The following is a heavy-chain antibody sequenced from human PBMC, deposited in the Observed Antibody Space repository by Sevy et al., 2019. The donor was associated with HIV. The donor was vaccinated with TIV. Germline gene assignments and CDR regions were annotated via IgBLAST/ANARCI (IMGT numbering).Heavy chain of an antibody. J-gene: IGHJ4*02. Sequence: TLSLTCAASGFPFSSYEMNWVRQALGKGLEWVSYISSSGTNKYYSDSVRGRFTISRDNAKNSVYLQMNSLRAEDTALYYCARDLPPSATTVAHFDYWGQGTLVTVSS. CDR3: ARDLPPSATTVAHFDY. D-gene: IGHD4-17*01. CDR2: ISSSGTNK. V-gene: IGHV3-48*03. CDR1: GFPFSSYE.